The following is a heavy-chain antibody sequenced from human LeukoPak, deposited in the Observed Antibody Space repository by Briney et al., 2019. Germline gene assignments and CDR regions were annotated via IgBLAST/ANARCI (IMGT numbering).Heavy chain of an antibody. V-gene: IGHV4-34*01. CDR3: ARGRYGPRLGN. D-gene: IGHD3-16*01. CDR2: INNSGST. Sequence: PSETLSLTCAVYGASFSDSYWSWIRQSPEKGLEWIGEINNSGSTSYNPSLNSRVIMSVDRSKNQLSLRLTSVTAADTAVYYCARGRYGPRLGNWGQGTLVTVPS. J-gene: IGHJ4*02. CDR1: GASFSDSY.